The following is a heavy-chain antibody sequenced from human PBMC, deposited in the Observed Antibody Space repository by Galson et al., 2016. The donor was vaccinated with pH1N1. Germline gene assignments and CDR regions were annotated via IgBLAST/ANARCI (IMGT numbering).Heavy chain of an antibody. J-gene: IGHJ4*02. CDR3: ARHRGGGGGDSYYFDY. CDR1: GYSFTSYW. V-gene: IGHV5-51*03. Sequence: QSGAEVTKPGESLKISCKGSGYSFTSYWIGWVRQMPGKGLEWMGIIFPGDSDTRYSPSFQGQVTISADKSISTAYLQWNSLRASDTAMYYCARHRGGGGGDSYYFDYCGQGALVTVSS. CDR2: IFPGDSDT. D-gene: IGHD2-21*02.